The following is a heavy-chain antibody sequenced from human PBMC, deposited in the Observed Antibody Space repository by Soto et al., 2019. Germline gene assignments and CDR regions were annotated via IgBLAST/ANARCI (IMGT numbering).Heavy chain of an antibody. CDR3: VGILVQF. CDR2: INSDGSST. D-gene: IGHD2-21*01. V-gene: IGHV3-74*01. Sequence: GGSLRLSCAASGFTFSSYWMHWVRQAPGEGLVWVSRINSDGSSTNYADSVKGRFTISRDNAKNTLYLQMNSLRAEDTAVYYCVGILVQFWGPGTLVTVSS. J-gene: IGHJ4*02. CDR1: GFTFSSYW.